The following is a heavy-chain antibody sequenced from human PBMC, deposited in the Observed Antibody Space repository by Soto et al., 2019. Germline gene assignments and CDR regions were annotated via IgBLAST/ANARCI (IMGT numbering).Heavy chain of an antibody. Sequence: SETLSLTCAVYGGSFSGYYWSWIRQPPGKGLEWIGEINHSGSTNYNPSLKSRVTISVDTSKNQFSLKLSSVTAADTAVYYCARGLYSRNAYGGPILTGYPTLKGMLDYWGQGTLVTVSS. V-gene: IGHV4-34*01. CDR3: ARGLYSRNAYGGPILTGYPTLKGMLDY. CDR2: INHSGST. CDR1: GGSFSGYY. D-gene: IGHD3-9*01. J-gene: IGHJ4*02.